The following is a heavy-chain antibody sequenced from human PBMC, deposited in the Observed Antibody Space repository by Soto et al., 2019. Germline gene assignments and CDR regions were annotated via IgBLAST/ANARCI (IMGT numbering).Heavy chain of an antibody. Sequence: QVQLVQSGAEVKKPGSSVKVSCKASGGTFSSYAISWVRQAPGQGLEWMGGIIPIFGTANYAQKFQGRVTITADESTSTAYMELSSLRSDDTAVYYCARDYYGSGSYYKPFDYWGQGTLVTVSS. CDR2: IIPIFGTA. CDR1: GGTFSSYA. D-gene: IGHD3-10*01. CDR3: ARDYYGSGSYYKPFDY. J-gene: IGHJ4*02. V-gene: IGHV1-69*01.